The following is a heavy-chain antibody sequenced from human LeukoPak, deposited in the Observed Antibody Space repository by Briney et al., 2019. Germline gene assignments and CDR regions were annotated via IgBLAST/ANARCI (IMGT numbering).Heavy chain of an antibody. CDR1: GFTFSSYA. V-gene: IGHV3-30-3*01. J-gene: IGHJ4*02. CDR2: ISYDGSNK. CDR3: ARDLWGSYYFDY. Sequence: GGSLRLSCAASGFTFSSYAMHWVRQAPGKGLEWVAVISYDGSNKYYADSVKGRFTISRDNSKNTLYLQMNSLRAEDTAVYYCARDLWGSYYFDYWGQGTLVTVSS. D-gene: IGHD3-16*01.